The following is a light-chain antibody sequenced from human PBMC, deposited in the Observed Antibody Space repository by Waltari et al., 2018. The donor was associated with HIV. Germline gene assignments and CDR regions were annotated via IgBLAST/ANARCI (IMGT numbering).Light chain of an antibody. Sequence: QSALTQPASVSGSPGQSIPLSCTGTSLAVGGYNYVSWYQQDPGKAPKLIIYEVSKRPSGISDRFSGTKSGTTASLSISGLQADDEADYYCSSYTSSSTLVFGGGTKLTVL. J-gene: IGLJ2*01. CDR2: EVS. CDR3: SSYTSSSTLV. V-gene: IGLV2-14*01. CDR1: SLAVGGYNY.